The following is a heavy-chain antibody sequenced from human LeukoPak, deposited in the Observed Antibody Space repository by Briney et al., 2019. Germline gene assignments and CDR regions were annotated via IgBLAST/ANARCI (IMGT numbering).Heavy chain of an antibody. J-gene: IGHJ4*02. V-gene: IGHV4-34*01. CDR2: KNPSGRT. D-gene: IGHD2-8*01. CDR1: GGSLSGFY. CDR3: ARGLKPYCTNGVCYTGDF. Sequence: PSETLSLTCGVYGGSLSGFYWNWIRQPPGKGLEWIGEKNPSGRTTYNPSLKSRVSMSLDTSKNQFSLKLSSVTAADTAVYYCARGLKPYCTNGVCYTGDFWGQGTLVTVSP.